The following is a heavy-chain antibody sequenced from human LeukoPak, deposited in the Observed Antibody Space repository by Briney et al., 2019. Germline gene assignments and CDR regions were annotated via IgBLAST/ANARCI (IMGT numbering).Heavy chain of an antibody. CDR2: MYAGGTT. V-gene: IGHV3-53*01. D-gene: IGHD6-19*01. J-gene: IGHJ5*02. Sequence: PGGSLRLSCAASGVIVSRNFKSWVRQAPGKGLQWVAIMYAGGTTDYSDSVRGRFHISRDSSNNTLSLQINSLRAEDTAVYYCARGSGSGWPLDRWGQGALVTVSS. CDR3: ARGSGSGWPLDR. CDR1: GVIVSRNF.